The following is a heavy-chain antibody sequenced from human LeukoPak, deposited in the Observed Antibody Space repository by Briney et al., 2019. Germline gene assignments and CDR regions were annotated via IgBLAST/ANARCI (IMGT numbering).Heavy chain of an antibody. V-gene: IGHV3-74*01. J-gene: IGHJ4*02. Sequence: GGSLRLSCAASGFTFSSYWMHWVRQAPGKGLVWVSRISSDGSSTSYADSVKGRFTISRDNAKNTLYLQRNSLRAEDTAVYYCTRDRSYANDYWGQGTLVTVSS. CDR2: ISSDGSST. CDR3: TRDRSYANDY. CDR1: GFTFSSYW. D-gene: IGHD1-26*01.